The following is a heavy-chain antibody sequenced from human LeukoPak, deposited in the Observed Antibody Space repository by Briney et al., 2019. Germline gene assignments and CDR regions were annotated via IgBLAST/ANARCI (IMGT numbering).Heavy chain of an antibody. CDR1: GFTFSSYE. J-gene: IGHJ4*02. V-gene: IGHV3-66*01. D-gene: IGHD6-13*01. CDR2: IYSGGSS. Sequence: GGSLRLSCAASGFTFSSYEMNWVRQAPGKGLDWVSLIYSGGSSYYADSVKGRFTISRDNSKNTLYLQMNSLRAEDTAVYYCARDYAAAGRGFDYWGQGTLVTVSS. CDR3: ARDYAAAGRGFDY.